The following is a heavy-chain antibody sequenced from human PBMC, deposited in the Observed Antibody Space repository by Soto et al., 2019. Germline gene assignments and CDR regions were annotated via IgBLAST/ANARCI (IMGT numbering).Heavy chain of an antibody. V-gene: IGHV4-31*03. Sequence: SETLSLTCTVSGGSISSGGYYGSWIHQHPGKGLEWIGYIYYSGSTYYNPSLKSRVTISVDTSKNQFSLKLSSVTAADTAVYYCASGPMDSYYYGMDVWGQGTTVTVSS. CDR3: ASGPMDSYYYGMDV. D-gene: IGHD2-2*03. CDR2: IYYSGST. CDR1: GGSISSGGYY. J-gene: IGHJ6*02.